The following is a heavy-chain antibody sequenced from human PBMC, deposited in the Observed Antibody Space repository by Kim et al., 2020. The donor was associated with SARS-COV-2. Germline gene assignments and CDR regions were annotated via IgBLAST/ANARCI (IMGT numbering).Heavy chain of an antibody. V-gene: IGHV3-73*01. J-gene: IGHJ3*01. CDR1: GFTFSDYP. Sequence: GGSLRLSCVASGFTFSDYPMHWVRQASGKGLEWVGHIRSRLTSYATGDCATVKCTFTISRDDSKIMAYLQMNSPKIEDTAIYYCTRIPGMTLAFWDAFAV. CDR3: TRIPGMTLAFWDAFAV. D-gene: IGHD3-3*02. CDR2: IRSRLTSYAT.